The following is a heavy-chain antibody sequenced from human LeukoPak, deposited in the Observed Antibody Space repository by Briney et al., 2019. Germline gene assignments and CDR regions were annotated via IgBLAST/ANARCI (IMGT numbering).Heavy chain of an antibody. J-gene: IGHJ2*01. V-gene: IGHV1-2*02. CDR3: ARGGRDDSSGYGLWYFDL. CDR1: GYTLTELS. Sequence: ASVKVSCKVSGYTLTELSMHWVRQAPGQGLEWMGWINPNSGGTNYAQKFQGRVTMTRDTSISTAYMELSRLRSDDTAVYYCARGGRDDSSGYGLWYFDLWGRGTLVTVSS. D-gene: IGHD3-22*01. CDR2: INPNSGGT.